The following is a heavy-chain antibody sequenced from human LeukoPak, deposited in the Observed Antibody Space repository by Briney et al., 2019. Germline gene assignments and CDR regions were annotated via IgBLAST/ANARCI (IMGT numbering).Heavy chain of an antibody. CDR1: GGSFSGHY. CDR3: ARGHVLRYFDWLFRGNWFDP. CDR2: INHSGST. V-gene: IGHV4-34*01. D-gene: IGHD3-9*01. Sequence: SETLSLTCAVYGGSFSGHYWSWIRQPPGKGLEWIGEINHSGSTNYNPSLKSRVTISVDTSKNQFSLKLSSVTAADTAVYYCARGHVLRYFDWLFRGNWFDPWGQGTLVTVSS. J-gene: IGHJ5*02.